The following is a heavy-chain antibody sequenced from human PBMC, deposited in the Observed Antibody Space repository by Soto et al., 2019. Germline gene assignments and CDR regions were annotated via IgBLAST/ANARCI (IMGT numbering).Heavy chain of an antibody. CDR2: IYWDDDK. V-gene: IGHV2-5*02. CDR3: AHSMRPYFTIAAAGTNWFDP. J-gene: IGHJ5*02. Sequence: QITLKESGPTLVKPTQTLTLTCTFSGFSLSTSGVGVGWIRQPPGKALEWLALIYWDDDKRYSPSLKSRLTITKDTSRNQVVLTMTNMDPVDTATYYCAHSMRPYFTIAAAGTNWFDPWGQGTLVTVSS. CDR1: GFSLSTSGVG. D-gene: IGHD6-13*01.